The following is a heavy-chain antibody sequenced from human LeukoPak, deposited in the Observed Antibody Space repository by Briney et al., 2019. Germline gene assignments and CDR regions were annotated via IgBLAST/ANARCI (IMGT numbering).Heavy chain of an antibody. CDR1: GFTFSSYE. CDR2: ITSSAGTM. J-gene: IGHJ4*02. D-gene: IGHD3-10*01. Sequence: GGSLRLSCAASGFTFSSYEMNWVRQAPGKGLEWVSYITSSAGTMDYADSVKGRFTISRDNAKNSVYLQMNSLRAEDTAVYFCARREDRLYYGSGSFYKKGLDYWGQGTLVTISS. CDR3: ARREDRLYYGSGSFYKKGLDY. V-gene: IGHV3-48*03.